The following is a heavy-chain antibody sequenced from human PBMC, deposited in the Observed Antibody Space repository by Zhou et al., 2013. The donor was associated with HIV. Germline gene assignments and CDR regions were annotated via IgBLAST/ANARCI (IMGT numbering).Heavy chain of an antibody. J-gene: IGHJ4*02. Sequence: QVQLVQSGAEVKKPGASVKVSCKAPGYTFIGHYMHWIRQAPGQGLEWMGWINPNSGDTNYAQTFQGRVTMTRDTSISTAYMELTRLRSDDTAVYYCARGSLDEWGTYFDYWGQGTLVTVSS. CDR3: ARGSLDEWGTYFDY. CDR2: INPNSGDT. D-gene: IGHD1-26*01. CDR1: GYTFIGHY. V-gene: IGHV1-2*02.